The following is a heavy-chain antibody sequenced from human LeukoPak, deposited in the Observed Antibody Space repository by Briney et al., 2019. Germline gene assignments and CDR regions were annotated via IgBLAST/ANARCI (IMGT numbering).Heavy chain of an antibody. D-gene: IGHD4-23*01. Sequence: PGGSLRLSCAASGFSFTSFAMSWVRQAPGGGLHWVSAISRSGGSTYYADSVKGRFTISRDSSTNTLYLQMVSLRAEDTAIYYCAKDPTGDYAGAFEIWGHGTVVTVSS. V-gene: IGHV3-23*01. CDR2: ISRSGGST. CDR3: AKDPTGDYAGAFEI. CDR1: GFSFTSFA. J-gene: IGHJ3*02.